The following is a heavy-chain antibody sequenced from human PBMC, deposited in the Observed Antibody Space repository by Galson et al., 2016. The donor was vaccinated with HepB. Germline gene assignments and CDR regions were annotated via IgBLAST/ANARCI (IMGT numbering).Heavy chain of an antibody. CDR2: ISWNSRSI. CDR1: GFTFTDHA. V-gene: IGHV3-9*01. CDR3: AKSLRVLRPLND. J-gene: IGHJ4*02. D-gene: IGHD3-3*01. Sequence: SLRLSCAASGFTFTDHAMSWVRHTPGKGLEWVSGISWNSRSIGYADSVKGRFTVSRDNAKRSLYLQMNSLRTEDTALYFCAKSLRVLRPLNDWGQGSQVIVSA.